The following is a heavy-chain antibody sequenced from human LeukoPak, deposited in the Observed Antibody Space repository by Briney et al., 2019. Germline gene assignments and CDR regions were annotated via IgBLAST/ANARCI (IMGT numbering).Heavy chain of an antibody. Sequence: PGRSLRLSCAASGFTFSSYGMHWVRQAPGKGLEWVAVISYDGSNKYYADSVKGRFTISRDNSKNTLYLQMNSQRAEDTAVYYCAKGLYDFWSGYSSNGMDVWGQGTTVTVSS. CDR2: ISYDGSNK. CDR3: AKGLYDFWSGYSSNGMDV. D-gene: IGHD3-3*01. J-gene: IGHJ6*02. CDR1: GFTFSSYG. V-gene: IGHV3-30*18.